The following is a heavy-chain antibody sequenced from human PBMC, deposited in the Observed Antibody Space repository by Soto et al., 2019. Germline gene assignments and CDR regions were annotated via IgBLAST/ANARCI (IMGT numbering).Heavy chain of an antibody. CDR3: ASHLHIGTLYFHY. Sequence: GASVKVSCKASGGTFSSYAISWVRQAPGQGLEWMGGIIPIFGTANYAQKFQGRVTITADKSTSTAYMELSSLRSEDTAVYYCASHLHIGTLYFHYWGQGTMVTVSS. V-gene: IGHV1-69*06. D-gene: IGHD1-1*01. CDR1: GGTFSSYA. J-gene: IGHJ4*02. CDR2: IIPIFGTA.